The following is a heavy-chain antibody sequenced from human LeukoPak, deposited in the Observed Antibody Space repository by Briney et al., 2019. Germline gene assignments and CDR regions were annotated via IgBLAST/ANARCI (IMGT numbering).Heavy chain of an antibody. CDR1: GYTFTSYG. V-gene: IGHV1-18*01. D-gene: IGHD4-11*01. J-gene: IGHJ6*02. Sequence: ASVKVSCKASGYTFTSYGISWVRRAPGQGLEWMGWISAYNGNTNYAQKLQGRVTMTTDTSTSTAYMELRSLRSDDTAVYYCARGKDYSNYYYYYDYDMDVWGQGTTVTVSS. CDR2: ISAYNGNT. CDR3: ARGKDYSNYYYYYDYDMDV.